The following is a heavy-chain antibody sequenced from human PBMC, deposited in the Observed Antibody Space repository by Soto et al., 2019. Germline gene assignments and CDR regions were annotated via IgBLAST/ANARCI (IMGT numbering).Heavy chain of an antibody. J-gene: IGHJ6*02. CDR3: ARVSGSYYYGMDV. CDR2: IYHSGST. Sequence: QVQLQESGPGLVKPSGTLSLTCAVSGGSISSSNWWSWVRQPPGKGLEWIGEIYHSGSTNYNPSLQRRVAISADKSKNQFSLKLSSVTAADPAVYYCARVSGSYYYGMDVWGQGTTVTVSS. V-gene: IGHV4-4*02. D-gene: IGHD1-26*01. CDR1: GGSISSSNW.